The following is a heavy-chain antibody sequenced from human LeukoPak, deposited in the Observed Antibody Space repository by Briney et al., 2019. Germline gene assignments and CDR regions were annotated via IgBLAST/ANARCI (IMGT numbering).Heavy chain of an antibody. CDR3: SRVRINCSGGNCYSEHFDY. Sequence: PSETMSPTCTVPGGSIRSYYWSWIRQPPGKGLEWIGYIYYSGNTHDNPSLRSRVTISVDTPKNQFSLKLNSVTAADTAVYYCSRVRINCSGGNCYSEHFDYWGQGTLVTVSS. D-gene: IGHD2-15*01. CDR1: GGSIRSYY. V-gene: IGHV4-59*13. J-gene: IGHJ4*02. CDR2: IYYSGNT.